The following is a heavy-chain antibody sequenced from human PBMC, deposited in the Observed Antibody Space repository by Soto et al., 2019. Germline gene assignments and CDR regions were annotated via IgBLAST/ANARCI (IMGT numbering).Heavy chain of an antibody. D-gene: IGHD6-13*01. CDR2: ITWNGGTI. V-gene: IGHV3-9*01. CDR3: AKGGSAALIAPSGRDNWFDP. J-gene: IGHJ5*02. CDR1: GFAFYDYV. Sequence: SLLLSCAASGFAFYDYVMHWVRQPPGRGLVWVSGITWNGGTIRYVDSVKGRFTISRDNAENSLYLQMNSLRPEDPAVYYCAKGGSAALIAPSGRDNWFDPWGQGTQVTVSS.